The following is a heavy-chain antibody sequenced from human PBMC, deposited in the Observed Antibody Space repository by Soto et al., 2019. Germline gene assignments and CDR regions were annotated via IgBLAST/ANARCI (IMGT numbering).Heavy chain of an antibody. V-gene: IGHV4-39*01. Sequence: PSETLSLTCTVSGGSISSSSYYWGWIRQPPGKGLEWIGSIYYSGSTYYNPSLKSRVTISVDTSKNQFSLKLSSVTAADTAVYYCARQRRAARPGWASDYWGQGTLVTVSS. CDR2: IYYSGST. D-gene: IGHD6-6*01. J-gene: IGHJ4*02. CDR1: GGSISSSSYY. CDR3: ARQRRAARPGWASDY.